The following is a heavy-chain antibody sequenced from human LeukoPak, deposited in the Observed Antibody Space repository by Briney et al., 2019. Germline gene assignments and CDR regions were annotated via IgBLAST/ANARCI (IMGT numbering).Heavy chain of an antibody. J-gene: IGHJ4*02. CDR2: IIPIFGTA. V-gene: IGHV1-69*06. Sequence: GASVKVSCKASGYTFTGYYMHWVRQAPGQGLEWMGGIIPIFGTANYAQKFQGRVTITADKSTSTAYMELSSLRSEDTAVYYCARDWSGYSYGYGYYFDYWGQGTLVTVSS. CDR3: ARDWSGYSYGYGYYFDY. CDR1: GYTFTGYY. D-gene: IGHD5-18*01.